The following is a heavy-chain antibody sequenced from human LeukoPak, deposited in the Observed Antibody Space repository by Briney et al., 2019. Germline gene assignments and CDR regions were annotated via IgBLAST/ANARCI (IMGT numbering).Heavy chain of an antibody. CDR1: GGSISTSAYY. CDR2: IYYSGST. CDR3: ARRFYDYVWGSYRYAPYYAFDI. D-gene: IGHD3-16*02. V-gene: IGHV4-39*01. J-gene: IGHJ3*02. Sequence: SETLSLTCIVSGGSISTSAYYWGWIRQPPGEGLEWIGSIYYSGSTYYNPSLKSRVTISVDTSKNQFSLKLSSVTAADTAVCYCARRFYDYVWGSYRYAPYYAFDIWGQGTMVTVSS.